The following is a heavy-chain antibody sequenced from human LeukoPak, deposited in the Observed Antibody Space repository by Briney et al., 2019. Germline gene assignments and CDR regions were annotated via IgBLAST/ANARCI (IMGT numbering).Heavy chain of an antibody. CDR1: GFTFSSHW. D-gene: IGHD4-17*01. Sequence: GGSLRLSCAGSGFTFSSHWMTWVRQAPGKGLEWVANIKQDGSEKYYVDSVKGRFTISRDNAKSSLYLEMSSLRAEDTAVYYCVRYRDGEYDYWGQGTLVTVPS. J-gene: IGHJ4*02. CDR2: IKQDGSEK. CDR3: VRYRDGEYDY. V-gene: IGHV3-7*01.